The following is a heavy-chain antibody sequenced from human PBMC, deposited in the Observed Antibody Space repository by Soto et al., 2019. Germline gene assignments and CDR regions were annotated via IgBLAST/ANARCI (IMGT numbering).Heavy chain of an antibody. CDR1: GFTFSSYS. Sequence: EVQLVESGGGLVKPGGSLRLSCAASGFTFSSYSMNWVRQAPGKGLEWVSSISSSSSYIYYADSVKGRFTISRDNAKNSLYLQMNSLRAEDTAVYYCARVGYCSGGSCPDDYWGQGTLVNVSS. J-gene: IGHJ4*02. V-gene: IGHV3-21*01. CDR2: ISSSSSYI. CDR3: ARVGYCSGGSCPDDY. D-gene: IGHD2-15*01.